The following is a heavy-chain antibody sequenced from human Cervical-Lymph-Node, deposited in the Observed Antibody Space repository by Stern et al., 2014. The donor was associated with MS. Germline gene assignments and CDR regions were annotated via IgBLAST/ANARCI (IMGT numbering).Heavy chain of an antibody. D-gene: IGHD2-15*01. CDR2: TYQSGTP. J-gene: IGHJ3*02. CDR1: GGSIRSSNW. V-gene: IGHV4-4*02. Sequence: VQLLQSGPGLVKPSGTLSLTCAVSGGSIRSSNWWSWVRKPPGKGLEWIGKTYQSGTPNYNPSLKRRVPISVDNSKTQSSLKLSSVPAADTAVYYCARGDIPVAFDIWGQGTMVTVSS. CDR3: ARGDIPVAFDI.